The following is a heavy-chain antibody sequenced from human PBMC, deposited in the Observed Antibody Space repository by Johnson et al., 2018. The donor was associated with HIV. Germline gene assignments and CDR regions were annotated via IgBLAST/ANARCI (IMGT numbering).Heavy chain of an antibody. CDR2: ISYDGTHK. CDR1: GFIFSSYA. CDR3: ARDGESQQLPLGDAFDV. Sequence: VQLVESGGGVVQPGRSLRLSCAASGFIFSSYAMHWVRQAPGKGLEWVAVISYDGTHKYYADSVKGRFTISRDNIKNTLYLDMSSLRAEDTAMYYCARDGESQQLPLGDAFDVWGQGTMVTVSS. D-gene: IGHD6-13*01. V-gene: IGHV3-30-3*01. J-gene: IGHJ3*01.